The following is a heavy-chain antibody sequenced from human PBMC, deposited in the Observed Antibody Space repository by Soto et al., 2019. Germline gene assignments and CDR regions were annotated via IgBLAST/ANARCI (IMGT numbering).Heavy chain of an antibody. J-gene: IGHJ3*02. V-gene: IGHV5-51*01. CDR1: GYSFTSYW. CDR3: ARHQSPYSSSWYEDAFDI. Sequence: GASLKNSVKGFGYSFTSYWIGWVRQMTGKGLEWMGIIYPGDSDTRYSPSFQGQVTISADKSISTAYLQWSSLKASDTAMYYCARHQSPYSSSWYEDAFDIWGQGTMVTVSS. CDR2: IYPGDSDT. D-gene: IGHD6-13*01.